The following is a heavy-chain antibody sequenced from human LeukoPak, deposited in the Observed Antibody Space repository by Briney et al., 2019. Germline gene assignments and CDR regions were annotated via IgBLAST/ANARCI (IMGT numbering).Heavy chain of an antibody. CDR1: GYTFTSYD. V-gene: IGHV1-8*01. CDR3: ARGTESTGIYYYYGMDV. J-gene: IGHJ6*02. Sequence: GASVTVSCKASGYTFTSYDINWVRQATGQGLEWMGWMNPNSGNTGYAQKFQGRVTMTRNTSISTAYMELSSLRSEDTAVYYCARGTESTGIYYYYGMDVWGQGTTVTVSS. CDR2: MNPNSGNT. D-gene: IGHD2-8*02.